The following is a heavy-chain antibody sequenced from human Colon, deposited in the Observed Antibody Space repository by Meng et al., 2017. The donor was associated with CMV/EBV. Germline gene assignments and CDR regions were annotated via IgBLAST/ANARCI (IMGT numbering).Heavy chain of an antibody. Sequence: GESLKISCSASGFTFSDYYMSWIRQAPGKGLEWVSYINSAGNTIYYADSVKGRFTISRDNAKSSLFLQMTRLRPEDTAVYYCSNNWAVDGAGWFDPWGQGTLVTVSS. CDR3: SNNWAVDGAGWFDP. J-gene: IGHJ5*02. V-gene: IGHV3-11*01. CDR1: GFTFSDYY. D-gene: IGHD6-19*01. CDR2: INSAGNTI.